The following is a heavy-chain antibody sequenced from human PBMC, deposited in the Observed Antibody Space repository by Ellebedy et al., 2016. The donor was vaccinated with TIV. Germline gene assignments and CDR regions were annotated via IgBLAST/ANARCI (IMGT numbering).Heavy chain of an antibody. V-gene: IGHV3-23*01. CDR2: ISDNGVIT. Sequence: PGGSLRLSCATSGFAFSSYAMSWVRQAPGKGLEWVSAISDNGVITKYADSVKGRFSISRDNFKNTLYLQMNTLRDEDTAVYYCARPLSSAWLYYFGYWGQGTLVTVSS. CDR1: GFAFSSYA. CDR3: ARPLSSAWLYYFGY. J-gene: IGHJ4*02. D-gene: IGHD6-19*01.